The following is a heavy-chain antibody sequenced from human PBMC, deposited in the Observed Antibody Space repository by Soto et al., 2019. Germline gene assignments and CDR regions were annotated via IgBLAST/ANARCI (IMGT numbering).Heavy chain of an antibody. CDR3: VRQAPRDNFYYFMDV. D-gene: IGHD2-15*01. V-gene: IGHV4-59*08. CDR1: GGSISGYY. Sequence: QVQLQESGPGLVKPSETLSLTCTVSGGSISGYYWSWIRQPPGKELQWIGYISYSGSTNYNPSLKIRVIISVDTSQNQFSLKLTSVTAADTAVYFCVRQAPRDNFYYFMDVWGKGTTVTVSS. CDR2: ISYSGST. J-gene: IGHJ6*03.